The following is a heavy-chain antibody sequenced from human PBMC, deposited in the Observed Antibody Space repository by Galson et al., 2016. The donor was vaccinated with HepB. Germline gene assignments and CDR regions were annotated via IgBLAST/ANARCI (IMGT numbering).Heavy chain of an antibody. CDR3: AKEAKSGFGT. V-gene: IGHV3-7*03. Sequence: SLRLSCAASGFTFSNSWMRWVRQAPGKGLEWVASINDDGSHKYYVDSVKGRFTVSTDSAKNSMYLQMSSLRVEDTAVYYCAKEAKSGFGTWGQGTLVIVSS. CDR1: GFTFSNSW. J-gene: IGHJ5*02. CDR2: INDDGSHK.